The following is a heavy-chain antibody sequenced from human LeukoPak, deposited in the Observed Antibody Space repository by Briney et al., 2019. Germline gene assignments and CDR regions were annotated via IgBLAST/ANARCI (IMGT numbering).Heavy chain of an antibody. Sequence: SETLSLTCTVSGGSISSYYWSWIRQPPGKGLEWIGYIYYSGSTNYNPSLKSRVTISVDTSKNQFSLKLSSVTAADTAVYYCASPQSWIDTPENWFDPWGQGTLVTVSS. V-gene: IGHV4-59*12. D-gene: IGHD5-12*01. J-gene: IGHJ5*02. CDR3: ASPQSWIDTPENWFDP. CDR1: GGSISSYY. CDR2: IYYSGST.